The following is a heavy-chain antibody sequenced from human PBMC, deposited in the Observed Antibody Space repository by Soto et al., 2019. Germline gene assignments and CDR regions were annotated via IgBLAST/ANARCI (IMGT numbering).Heavy chain of an antibody. Sequence: GESLKISCKGFDYTFAAYWIGWVRQMPGKGLEWMGVINPRGSDVKYSPPFEGQVTISADKSINTAFLQWRSLKASDTAMYYCARPDYTHDVWYHTYDIWGQGTMVTVSS. V-gene: IGHV5-51*01. CDR3: ARPDYTHDVWYHTYDI. D-gene: IGHD3-3*01. CDR2: INPRGSDV. J-gene: IGHJ3*02. CDR1: DYTFAAYW.